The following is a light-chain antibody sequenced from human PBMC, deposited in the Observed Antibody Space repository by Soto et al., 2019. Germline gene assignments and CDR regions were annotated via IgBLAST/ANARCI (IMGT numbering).Light chain of an antibody. CDR1: SSDVGGYNY. CDR2: EVS. V-gene: IGLV2-14*01. Sequence: QSVLTQPASVSGSPGQSITISCTGTSSDVGGYNYVSWYQQHPGKAPKLMIYEVSNRPSGVSNRFSGSKSGNTASLTISGLQAEDEADYYCNSYTSSSTHYVFGTGTKLTVL. CDR3: NSYTSSSTHYV. J-gene: IGLJ1*01.